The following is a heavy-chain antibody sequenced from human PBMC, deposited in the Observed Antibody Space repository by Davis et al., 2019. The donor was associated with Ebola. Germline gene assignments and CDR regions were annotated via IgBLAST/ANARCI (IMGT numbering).Heavy chain of an antibody. V-gene: IGHV5-51*01. CDR3: ARHWPLRPVRPEHLDS. CDR2: IYPGDSDT. CDR1: GYSFTNYW. J-gene: IGHJ4*02. D-gene: IGHD6-6*01. Sequence: GESLKISCKASGYSFTNYWIGWVRQVPGKGLEWMGFIYPGDSDTRYSPSFQGQVTISVDKSISTAYLQWSSLKASDSAMYYCARHWPLRPVRPEHLDSWGQGTLVTVSS.